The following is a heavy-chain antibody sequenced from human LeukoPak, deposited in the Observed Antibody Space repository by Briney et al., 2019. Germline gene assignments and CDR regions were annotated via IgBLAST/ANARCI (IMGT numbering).Heavy chain of an antibody. J-gene: IGHJ3*02. Sequence: SETLSLTCTVSGGSISSYYWSWIRQPPGKGLEWIGYIYYSGSTNYNPSLKSRVTISVDTSKNQFSLKLSSVTAADTAVYYCARSGYSYGKNAFDIWGQETMVTVSS. CDR3: ARSGYSYGKNAFDI. CDR2: IYYSGST. CDR1: GGSISSYY. V-gene: IGHV4-59*01. D-gene: IGHD5-18*01.